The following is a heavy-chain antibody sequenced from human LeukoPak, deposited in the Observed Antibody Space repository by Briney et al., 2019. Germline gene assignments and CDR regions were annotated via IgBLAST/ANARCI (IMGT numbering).Heavy chain of an antibody. D-gene: IGHD3-22*01. Sequence: PSETLSLTCTVSGGSISSYYWSWIRQPAGKGLESIGRIYTSGSTNYNPSLKSRVTMSVDTSKNHFSLKLSSVTAADTAVYYCARGPYYDSSTTSAFDIWGQGTMVTVSS. CDR2: IYTSGST. CDR1: GGSISSYY. J-gene: IGHJ3*02. V-gene: IGHV4-4*07. CDR3: ARGPYYDSSTTSAFDI.